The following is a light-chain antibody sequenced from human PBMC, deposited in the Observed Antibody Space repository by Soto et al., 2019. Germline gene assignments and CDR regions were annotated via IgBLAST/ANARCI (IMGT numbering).Light chain of an antibody. CDR2: GAS. J-gene: IGKJ1*01. Sequence: EIVLTQSPGTLSLFPGERATLSCRACQSISSNYLAWYQQKPGQAPRLLIHGASNRATGIPDRFNGAGSGTDFTLTISRLEPEDFAVYYCHQYGSAPAWTFGQGTKVEIK. V-gene: IGKV3-20*01. CDR1: QSISSNY. CDR3: HQYGSAPAWT.